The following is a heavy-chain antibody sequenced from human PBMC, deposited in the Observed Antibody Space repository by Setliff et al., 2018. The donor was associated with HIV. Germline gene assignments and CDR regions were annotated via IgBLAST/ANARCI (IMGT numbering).Heavy chain of an antibody. CDR1: GGSISSDDYY. D-gene: IGHD2-21*02. V-gene: IGHV4-30-4*08. J-gene: IGHJ6*03. Sequence: PSETLSLTCTVSGGSISSDDYYWNWIRQPPGKGLEWIGYITYSGGAYYNPSLKSRATISVDTSKNQFSLNLTSVTAADTAVYYCARDLWGDDYYYNNMDVWGKGTTVTVSS. CDR3: ARDLWGDDYYYNNMDV. CDR2: ITYSGGA.